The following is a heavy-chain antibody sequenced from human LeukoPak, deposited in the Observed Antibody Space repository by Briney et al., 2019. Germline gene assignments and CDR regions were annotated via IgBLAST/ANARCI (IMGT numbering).Heavy chain of an antibody. J-gene: IGHJ4*02. Sequence: SCKASGYTFTSYGINWVRQAPGKGLEWVAAISNDGNNKFYANSVKGRFTISRDNPKNTMNLQMNSLRAGDTAVYYCAKGGGVIGRSYYFDYWGQGTLVTVSS. V-gene: IGHV3-30*18. CDR2: ISNDGNNK. D-gene: IGHD2-8*02. CDR3: AKGGGVIGRSYYFDY. CDR1: GYTFTSYG.